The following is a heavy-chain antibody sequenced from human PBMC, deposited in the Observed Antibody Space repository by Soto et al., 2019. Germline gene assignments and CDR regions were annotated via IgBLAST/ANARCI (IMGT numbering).Heavy chain of an antibody. D-gene: IGHD3-22*01. CDR2: IWYDGGKK. CDR1: GFTFSNSG. CDR3: AKAAYYDSSGYYYGLDY. Sequence: QVHLVESGGGVVQPGMSLRLSCAASGFTFSNSGMHWVRQAPGKGLEWVAVIWYDGGKKSYADSVKGRFIISRDNSRNXXYLQMNSLRAEDTAVYYCAKAAYYDSSGYYYGLDYWGQGTLVIVSS. V-gene: IGHV3-33*06. J-gene: IGHJ4*02.